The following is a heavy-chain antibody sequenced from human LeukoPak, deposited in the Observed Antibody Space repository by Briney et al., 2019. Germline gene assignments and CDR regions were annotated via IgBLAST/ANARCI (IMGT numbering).Heavy chain of an antibody. CDR1: GGSIGSYY. Sequence: PSETLSLTCTVSGGSIGSYYWTWIRQPPGKGLEWIGYIYNSGSTNYNPSLKSRVTISVDTSKNQFSLKLSSVTAADTAVYYCARSRDGYNLDHWGQGTLVTVSS. D-gene: IGHD5-24*01. CDR2: IYNSGST. J-gene: IGHJ4*02. V-gene: IGHV4-59*01. CDR3: ARSRDGYNLDH.